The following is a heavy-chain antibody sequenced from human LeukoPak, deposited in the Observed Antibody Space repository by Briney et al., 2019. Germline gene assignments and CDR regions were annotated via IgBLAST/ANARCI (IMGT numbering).Heavy chain of an antibody. J-gene: IGHJ4*02. CDR2: ISSSSSYI. V-gene: IGHV3-21*01. CDR1: GFTFSSYS. Sequence: GGSLRLSCAASGFTFSSYSMNWVSQAPGKGLEWVSSISSSSSYIYYADSVKGRFTISRDNAKNSLYLQMNSLRAEDTAVYYCAGDYYDSSGLGYWGQGTLVTVSS. D-gene: IGHD3-22*01. CDR3: AGDYYDSSGLGY.